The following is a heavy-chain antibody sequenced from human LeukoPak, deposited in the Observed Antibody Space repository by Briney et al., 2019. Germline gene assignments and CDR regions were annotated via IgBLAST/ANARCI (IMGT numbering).Heavy chain of an antibody. V-gene: IGHV3-30*18. CDR3: AKDRFYYDSSFYYFTVDD. CDR2: ISYDGSNK. CDR1: GFTFSSYG. J-gene: IGHJ4*02. Sequence: GRSLRLSCAASGFTFSSYGMHWVRQAPGKGLEWVAVISYDGSNKYYADSVKGRFTISRDNSKNTLYLQMNSLRAEDTSVYYCAKDRFYYDSSFYYFTVDDWGQGTLVTVSS. D-gene: IGHD3-22*01.